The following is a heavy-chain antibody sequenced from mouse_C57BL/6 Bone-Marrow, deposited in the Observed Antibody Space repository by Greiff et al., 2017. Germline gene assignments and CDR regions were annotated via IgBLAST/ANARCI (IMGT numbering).Heavy chain of an antibody. V-gene: IGHV1-39*01. D-gene: IGHD2-3*01. CDR3: AKDDGYYGYAMDY. CDR2: INPNYGTT. J-gene: IGHJ4*01. Sequence: EVKLVESGPELVKPGASVKISCKASGYSFTDYNMNWVKQSNGKSLEWIGVINPNYGTTSYNQKFKGKATLTVDQSSSTAYMQLNSLTSEDSAVYYCAKDDGYYGYAMDYWGPGTSVTVSS. CDR1: GYSFTDYN.